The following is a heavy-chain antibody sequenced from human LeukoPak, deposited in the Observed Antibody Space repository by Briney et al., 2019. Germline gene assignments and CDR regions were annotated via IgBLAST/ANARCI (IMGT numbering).Heavy chain of an antibody. CDR1: GSTFSSYG. CDR3: AKDFRVGATYFDY. V-gene: IGHV3-33*06. J-gene: IGHJ4*02. CDR2: IWYDGSNK. Sequence: GGSLRLSCAASGSTFSSYGMHWVRQAPGKGLEWVAVIWYDGSNKYYADPVKGRFTISRDNSKNTLYLQMNSLRAEDTAVYYSAKDFRVGATYFDYWGQGTLVTVSS. D-gene: IGHD1-26*01.